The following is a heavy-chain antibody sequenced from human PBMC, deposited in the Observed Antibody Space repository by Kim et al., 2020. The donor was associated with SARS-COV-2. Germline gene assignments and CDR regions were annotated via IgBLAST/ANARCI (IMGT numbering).Heavy chain of an antibody. J-gene: IGHJ6*02. V-gene: IGHV1-24*01. CDR1: GYTLTELS. D-gene: IGHD2-2*01. CDR2: FDPEDGET. CDR3: ATGTPLKYIVVVPAAMLYYYCMDV. Sequence: ASVKVSCKVSGYTLTELSMHWVRQAPGKGLEWMGGFDPEDGETIYAQKFQGRVTMTEDTSTDTAYMELSSLRSEDTAVYYCATGTPLKYIVVVPAAMLYYYCMDVWGQGTTVTVSS.